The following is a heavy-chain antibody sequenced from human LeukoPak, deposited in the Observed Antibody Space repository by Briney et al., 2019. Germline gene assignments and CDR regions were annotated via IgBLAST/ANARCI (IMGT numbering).Heavy chain of an antibody. D-gene: IGHD5-18*01. J-gene: IGHJ4*02. CDR3: ARLRGYSYGYLDY. V-gene: IGHV4-59*01. CDR1: GGSISSSY. Sequence: SETLSLTCTVSGGSISSSYWSWIRQTPGKGLEWIGYMHYSGNTNYNPSLKSRVTISVDTSKNQFSLKLSSVTAADTAVYYCARLRGYSYGYLDYWGQGTLVTVSS. CDR2: MHYSGNT.